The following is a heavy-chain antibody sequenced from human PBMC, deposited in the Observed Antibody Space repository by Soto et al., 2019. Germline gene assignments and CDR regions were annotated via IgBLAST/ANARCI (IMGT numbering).Heavy chain of an antibody. Sequence: SETLSLTCTVYARSFSGYYWSWIRQPPGKGLEWIGEVIHTGRTNYNPSLKGRVTISVDTSKNQFSLNLSSVTAADTAVYYCARSPKSSDLPYYFDFWGQGTQVTVSS. CDR2: VIHTGRT. J-gene: IGHJ4*02. CDR3: ARSPKSSDLPYYFDF. CDR1: ARSFSGYY. D-gene: IGHD2-21*02. V-gene: IGHV4-34*12.